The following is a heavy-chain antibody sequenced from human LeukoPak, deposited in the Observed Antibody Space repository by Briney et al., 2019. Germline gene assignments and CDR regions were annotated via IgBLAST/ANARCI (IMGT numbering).Heavy chain of an antibody. CDR1: GFTVTRTH. CDR2: IYTGGTT. D-gene: IGHD6-6*01. V-gene: IGHV3-66*01. CDR3: ARDSSSHYFDY. Sequence: GGSLRLYCAASGFTVTRTHMNWVGQAPGKGLEWVSIIYTGGTTHYTDSLRGRITISRDDSRNTVYLQMNSLRAEDTAVYYCARDSSSHYFDYWGQGTLVTVSS. J-gene: IGHJ4*02.